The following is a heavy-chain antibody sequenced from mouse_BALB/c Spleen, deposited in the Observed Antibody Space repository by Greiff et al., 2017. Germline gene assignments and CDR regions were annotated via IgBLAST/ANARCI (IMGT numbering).Heavy chain of an antibody. CDR2: ICSCGCCT. Sequence: EVQPVESGGGFVKPGGFLKLFLAAFGFAFSSYHISRGRPTPEKRPEWVAYICSCGCCTYYPETVKGRFTISRDKAKNTLYLQMSNLKSEDTAMYYCARQEGATRGHYYAMDYWGQGTSVTVSS. CDR1: GFAFSSYH. D-gene: IGHD3-1*01. CDR3: ARQEGATRGHYYAMDY. J-gene: IGHJ4*01. V-gene: IGHV5-12-1*01.